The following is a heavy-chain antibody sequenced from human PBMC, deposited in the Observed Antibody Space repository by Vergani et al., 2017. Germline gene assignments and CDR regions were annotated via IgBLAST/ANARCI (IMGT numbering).Heavy chain of an antibody. Sequence: EVQLLESGGGLVQPGGSLRLSCAASGFTFSSYAMSWVRQAPGKGMEWVSAISGSGGSTYYADSVKGRFTISRDNSKNTLYLQMNSLRAEDTAVYYCAKGYCSSTSCYNDYWGLGTLVTVSS. D-gene: IGHD2-2*02. V-gene: IGHV3-23*01. CDR1: GFTFSSYA. CDR2: ISGSGGST. J-gene: IGHJ4*02. CDR3: AKGYCSSTSCYNDY.